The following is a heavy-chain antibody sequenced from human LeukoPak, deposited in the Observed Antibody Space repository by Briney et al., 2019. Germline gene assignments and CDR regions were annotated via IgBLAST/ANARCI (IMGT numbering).Heavy chain of an antibody. CDR2: ISSNGDNT. V-gene: IGHV3-64D*06. CDR3: VRGTGY. Sequence: GGSLRLSCSVSGFTLSTYVMHWVRQAPGKGLEYVSAISSNGDNTYYADSVKGRFAISRDNSKNTLYLQMSSLRADDTAVYYCVRGTGYWGQGTLVTVSS. J-gene: IGHJ4*02. CDR1: GFTLSTYV.